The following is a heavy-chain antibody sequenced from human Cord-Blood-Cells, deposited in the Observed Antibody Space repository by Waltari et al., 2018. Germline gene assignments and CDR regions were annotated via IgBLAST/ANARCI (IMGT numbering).Heavy chain of an antibody. CDR1: GFTFSSYA. D-gene: IGHD3-3*01. Sequence: EVQLLESGGGLVQPGGSLRLSCAASGFTFSSYAMSWVRQAPGKGLEWVSAISGSGGSTYDADSVKGRFTISRDNSKNTLYLQMNSLRAEDTAVYYCAKEGQITIFGVVTPLDAFDIWGQGTMVTVSS. CDR3: AKEGQITIFGVVTPLDAFDI. J-gene: IGHJ3*02. CDR2: ISGSGGST. V-gene: IGHV3-23*01.